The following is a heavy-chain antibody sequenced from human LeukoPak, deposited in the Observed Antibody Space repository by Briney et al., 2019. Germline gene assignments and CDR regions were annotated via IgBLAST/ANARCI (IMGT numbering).Heavy chain of an antibody. J-gene: IGHJ4*02. D-gene: IGHD6-19*01. Sequence: PSETLSLTCTVSGGSISSSSYYWGWIRQPPGKGLEWIGSIYYSGSTYYNPSLKSRVTISVDTSKNQFSRKLSSVTAADTAVYYCARATPRHSSGWLYYFDYWGQGTLVTVSS. V-gene: IGHV4-39*01. CDR3: ARATPRHSSGWLYYFDY. CDR2: IYYSGST. CDR1: GGSISSSSYY.